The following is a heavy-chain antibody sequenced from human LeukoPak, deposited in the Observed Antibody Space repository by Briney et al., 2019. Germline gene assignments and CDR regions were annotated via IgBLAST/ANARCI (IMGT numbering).Heavy chain of an antibody. V-gene: IGHV3-11*04. D-gene: IGHD1/OR15-1a*01. J-gene: IGHJ5*02. CDR3: ARENNPGNWFDP. CDR2: ISSSGSTI. Sequence: GGSLRLSCAASGFTFSDYYMSWIRQAPGKGLEWVSYISSSGSTIYYADSVKGRFTISRDNAKDSLYLQMNSLRAEDTAVYYCARENNPGNWFDPWGQGTLVTVSS. CDR1: GFTFSDYY.